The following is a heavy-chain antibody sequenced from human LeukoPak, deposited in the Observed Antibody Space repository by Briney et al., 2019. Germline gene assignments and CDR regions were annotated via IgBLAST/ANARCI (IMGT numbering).Heavy chain of an antibody. Sequence: PGGSLRLSCAASGFTFKSYAMIWVRQAPGKGLESVSSISTAGDRTYYTDSVKGRFAISRDNSKNTLYLQMNSLRAEDTAVYYCAKDSWFDPWGQGTLVTVSS. CDR2: ISTAGDRT. CDR3: AKDSWFDP. J-gene: IGHJ5*02. CDR1: GFTFKSYA. V-gene: IGHV3-23*01.